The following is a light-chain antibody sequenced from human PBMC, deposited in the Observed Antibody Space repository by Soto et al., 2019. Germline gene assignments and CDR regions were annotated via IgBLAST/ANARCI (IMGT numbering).Light chain of an antibody. CDR1: SSDVGDYNS. CDR2: DVS. V-gene: IGLV2-11*01. J-gene: IGLJ1*01. CDR3: CSYDGGYSYV. Sequence: QSALTQPRSVSGSPGQSVTVSCIGTSSDVGDYNSVSWYQQHPGKAPKLMIYDVSKRPSGVPDRFSGSKSGNTASLTISGLQAEDEADYYCCSYDGGYSYVFGIGTKLTVL.